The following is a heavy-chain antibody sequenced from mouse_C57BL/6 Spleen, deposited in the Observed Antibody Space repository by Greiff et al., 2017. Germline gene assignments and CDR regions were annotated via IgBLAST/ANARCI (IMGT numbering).Heavy chain of an antibody. D-gene: IGHD1-3*01. CDR2: IYPRSGNT. CDR3: ARAGLITFDY. V-gene: IGHV1-81*01. J-gene: IGHJ2*01. Sequence: VKLQESGAELARPGASVKLSCKASGYTFTSYGISWVKQRTGQGLEWIGEIYPRSGNTYYNEKFKGKATLTADKSSSTAYMELLSLTSEDSAVYFCARAGLITFDYWGQGTTLTVSS. CDR1: GYTFTSYG.